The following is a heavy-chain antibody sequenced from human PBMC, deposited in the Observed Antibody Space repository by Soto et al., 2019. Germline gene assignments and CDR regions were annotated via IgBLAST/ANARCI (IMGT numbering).Heavy chain of an antibody. V-gene: IGHV3-23*01. D-gene: IGHD6-25*01. CDR3: AKRLYSSGNYGMDV. J-gene: IGHJ6*02. CDR1: GFTFNNYA. Sequence: PGGSLRLSCAASGFTFNNYAMTWVRRAPGKGPDWVSTITGSGGSTYYADSVKGRFTISRNNSKNTVFLQMNSLRAEDTAIYYCAKRLYSSGNYGMDVWGQGTTVTVSS. CDR2: ITGSGGST.